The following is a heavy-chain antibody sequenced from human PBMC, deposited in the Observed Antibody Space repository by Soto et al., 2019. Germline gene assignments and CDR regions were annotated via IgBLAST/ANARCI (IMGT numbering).Heavy chain of an antibody. CDR3: AKERLLWFGESYGMDV. V-gene: IGHV3-30*04. D-gene: IGHD3-10*01. CDR1: GFTFSTYA. J-gene: IGHJ6*02. Sequence: LRLSCAASGFTFSTYAMHWVRQAPGKGLEWVAVISYDGSNKHYADSVKGRFTISRDNSKNTLYLQMNSLRAEDTAVYYCAKERLLWFGESYGMDVWGQGTTVTVSS. CDR2: ISYDGSNK.